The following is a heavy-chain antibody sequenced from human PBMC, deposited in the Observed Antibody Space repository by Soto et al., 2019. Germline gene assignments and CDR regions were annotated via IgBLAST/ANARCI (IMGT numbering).Heavy chain of an antibody. V-gene: IGHV4-59*01. D-gene: IGHD3-22*01. CDR2: IYYSGST. J-gene: IGHJ4*02. Sequence: SETLSLTCTVSGGSISSYYWSWIRQPPGKGLEWIGYIYYSGSTNYNPSLKSRVTISVDTSKNQFSLKLSSVTAADTAVYYCARFPLTYYYDSSGFPMAYWGQGTLVTVSS. CDR3: ARFPLTYYYDSSGFPMAY. CDR1: GGSISSYY.